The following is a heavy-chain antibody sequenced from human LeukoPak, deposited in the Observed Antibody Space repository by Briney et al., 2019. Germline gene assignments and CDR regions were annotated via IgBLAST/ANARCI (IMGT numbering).Heavy chain of an antibody. D-gene: IGHD3-3*01. CDR3: ARIEFYDFWSGCSRYYFDY. Sequence: GGSLRLSCAASGFTVSNNYMSWVRQAPGKRLEWVSVIYSGGSTYYADSVKGRFTISRDNSKNTLYLQMNSLRAEDTAVYYCARIEFYDFWSGCSRYYFDYWGQGTLVTVSS. V-gene: IGHV3-66*01. CDR2: IYSGGST. CDR1: GFTVSNNY. J-gene: IGHJ4*02.